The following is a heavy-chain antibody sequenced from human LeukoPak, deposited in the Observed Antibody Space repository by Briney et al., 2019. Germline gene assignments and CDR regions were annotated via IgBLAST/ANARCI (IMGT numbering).Heavy chain of an antibody. V-gene: IGHV1-18*01. Sequence: GASVKVSCKASGYTFGTYVLSWVRQAPGQGLEWMGWISGFKGNTNYAQKFQGRVTMTTDTSTTTAYIELRSLTSDDTAVYYCARDFRSYDGSESHYDDTFDVWGQGTMVTVSS. D-gene: IGHD3-22*01. J-gene: IGHJ3*01. CDR2: ISGFKGNT. CDR1: GYTFGTYV. CDR3: ARDFRSYDGSESHYDDTFDV.